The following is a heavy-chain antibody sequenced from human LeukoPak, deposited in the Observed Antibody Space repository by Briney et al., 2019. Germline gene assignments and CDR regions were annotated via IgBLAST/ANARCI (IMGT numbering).Heavy chain of an antibody. CDR1: GFTFSSYA. Sequence: GGSLRLSCAVSGFTFSSYAMHWVRQAPGKGLEWVAVISYDGSNKYYADSVKGRFTISRDNSKNTLYLQMNSLRAEDTAVYYCARALDIWGQGTMVTVSS. J-gene: IGHJ3*02. CDR3: ARALDI. V-gene: IGHV3-30*01. CDR2: ISYDGSNK.